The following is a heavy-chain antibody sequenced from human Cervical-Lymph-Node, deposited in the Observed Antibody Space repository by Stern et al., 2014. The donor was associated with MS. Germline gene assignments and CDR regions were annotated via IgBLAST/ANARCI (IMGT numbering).Heavy chain of an antibody. CDR2: IYSGGTT. J-gene: IGHJ4*02. CDR1: GASVNAGGYY. V-gene: IGHV4-31*03. D-gene: IGHD3-10*02. Sequence: VQLVESGPRLVKPSQTLSLTCTVSGASVNAGGYYWNWLRQYPGRGLAWLGYIYSGGTTNYNPSLKSRISISVDTSKNQFSLYLTSVTDADTAVYYCARDASLFGDHDYWGQGTLVVVSS. CDR3: ARDASLFGDHDY.